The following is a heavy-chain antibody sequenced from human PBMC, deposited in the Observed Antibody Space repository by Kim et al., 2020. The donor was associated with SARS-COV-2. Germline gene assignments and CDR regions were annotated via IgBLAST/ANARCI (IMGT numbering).Heavy chain of an antibody. D-gene: IGHD3-22*01. CDR3: ARGCADSSGYYRGFDY. Sequence: SLKSRVTISVDTSKNQFSLKLSSVTAADTAVYYCARGCADSSGYYRGFDYWGQGTLVTVSS. J-gene: IGHJ4*02. V-gene: IGHV4-34*13.